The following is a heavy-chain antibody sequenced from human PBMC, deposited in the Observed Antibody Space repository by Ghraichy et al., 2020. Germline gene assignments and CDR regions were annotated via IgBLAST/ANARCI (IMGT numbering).Heavy chain of an antibody. CDR1: GFTVSSNY. CDR3: ARDYSAGYTARGPDAFDI. CDR2: IYSGGST. J-gene: IGHJ3*02. Sequence: LSLTCAASGFTVSSNYMSWVRQAPGKGLEWVSVIYSGGSTYYADSVKGRFTISRDNSKNTLYLQMNSLRAEDTAVYYCARDYSAGYTARGPDAFDIWGQGTMVTVSS. V-gene: IGHV3-53*01. D-gene: IGHD5-24*01.